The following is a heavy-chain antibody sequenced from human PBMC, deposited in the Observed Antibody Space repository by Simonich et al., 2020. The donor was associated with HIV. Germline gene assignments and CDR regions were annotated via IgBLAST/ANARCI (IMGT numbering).Heavy chain of an antibody. D-gene: IGHD2-8*02. Sequence: EVQLVESGGDLVQPGGSLRLSCAASGFTFSTYWMHWVRQAPGKGLVWVSRVNSDGRSTSYADSVKGRFTISRDNAKNTLYLQMNSLRAEDTAVYYCARDLVGSAFDIWGQGTMVTVSS. J-gene: IGHJ3*02. CDR1: GFTFSTYW. CDR3: ARDLVGSAFDI. CDR2: VNSDGRST. V-gene: IGHV3-74*01.